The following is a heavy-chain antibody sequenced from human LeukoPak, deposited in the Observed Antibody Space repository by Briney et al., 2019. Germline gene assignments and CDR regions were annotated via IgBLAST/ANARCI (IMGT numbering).Heavy chain of an antibody. Sequence: ASVKVSCKASGYTFTGYYIHWVRQAPGQGLEWMGWINPNSGGTNYAQKFQGNVTTTRDTSISTAYMELSRLRSDDTAVYYCARAASGWSDSLFDYWGQGTLVTVSS. J-gene: IGHJ4*02. D-gene: IGHD6-19*01. CDR1: GYTFTGYY. V-gene: IGHV1-2*02. CDR2: INPNSGGT. CDR3: ARAASGWSDSLFDY.